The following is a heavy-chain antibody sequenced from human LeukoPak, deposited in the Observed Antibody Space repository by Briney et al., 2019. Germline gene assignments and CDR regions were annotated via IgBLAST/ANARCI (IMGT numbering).Heavy chain of an antibody. CDR2: ISGSGGST. J-gene: IGHJ1*01. V-gene: IGHV3-23*01. Sequence: QPGGSLRLFCAASGFTFSSYAMSWVRQAPGKGLEWVSAISGSGGSTYYADSVKGRFTISRDNSKNTLYLQMNSLRAEDTAVYYCAKDYQDTAFERPYYDILNAEYFQHWGQGTLVTVSS. CDR3: AKDYQDTAFERPYYDILNAEYFQH. CDR1: GFTFSSYA. D-gene: IGHD3-9*01.